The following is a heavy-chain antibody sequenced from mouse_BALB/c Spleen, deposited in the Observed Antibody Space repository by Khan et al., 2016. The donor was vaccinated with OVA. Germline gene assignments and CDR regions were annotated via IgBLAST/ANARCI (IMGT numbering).Heavy chain of an antibody. Sequence: QVRLQQSVPELVNPGASLKVSCKASGYTFTDYIIGWVKQSTRQGLEWIGDIFPGSGTPYYNEKFKDKATLTADKSSNTAYMQLSSLTSEDSAVYFCARGGYSVVAYWGQGTLVTVSA. D-gene: IGHD1-1*01. J-gene: IGHJ3*01. CDR1: GYTFTDYI. V-gene: IGHV1-77*01. CDR2: IFPGSGTP. CDR3: ARGGYSVVAY.